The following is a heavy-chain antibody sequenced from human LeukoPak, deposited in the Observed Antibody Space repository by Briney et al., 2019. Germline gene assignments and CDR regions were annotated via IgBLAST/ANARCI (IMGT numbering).Heavy chain of an antibody. Sequence: GGSLRLSCAASGFTFSDYYVSWIRQAPGKGLEWVSYISSSGSTIYYADSVKGRFTISRDNAKNSLYLQMNSLRAENTAVYYCAREPSGTGYYDSSGYYPSLYFQHWSQGTLVTVSS. J-gene: IGHJ1*01. D-gene: IGHD3-22*01. CDR1: GFTFSDYY. CDR3: AREPSGTGYYDSSGYYPSLYFQH. V-gene: IGHV3-11*04. CDR2: ISSSGSTI.